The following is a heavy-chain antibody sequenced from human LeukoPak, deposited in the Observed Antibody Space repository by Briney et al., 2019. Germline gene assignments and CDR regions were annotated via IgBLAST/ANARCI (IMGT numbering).Heavy chain of an antibody. Sequence: GGSLSLSCAASGFTFSSYWMHWVRPAPGKGLVWVSRINSDGSSTTYADSVKGRFTISRDNAKDTLYLQMNSLRVEDTAVYYCARGRGYSYGWIGEKLLDYWGQGTLVTVSS. J-gene: IGHJ4*02. CDR3: ARGRGYSYGWIGEKLLDY. D-gene: IGHD5-18*01. CDR2: INSDGSST. V-gene: IGHV3-74*01. CDR1: GFTFSSYW.